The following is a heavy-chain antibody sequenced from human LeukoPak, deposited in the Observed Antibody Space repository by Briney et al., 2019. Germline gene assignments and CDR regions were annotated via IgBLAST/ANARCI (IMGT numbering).Heavy chain of an antibody. J-gene: IGHJ4*02. D-gene: IGHD4-17*01. V-gene: IGHV3-43*01. CDR3: ARHGDYAEDY. CDR2: ISWDGGST. Sequence: GGSLRLSCAASGFTFDDYTMHWVRQAPGKGLEWVSLISWDGGSTYYADSVKGRFTISRDNAKNSLYLQMNSLRAEDTAVYYCARHGDYAEDYWGQGTLVTVSS. CDR1: GFTFDDYT.